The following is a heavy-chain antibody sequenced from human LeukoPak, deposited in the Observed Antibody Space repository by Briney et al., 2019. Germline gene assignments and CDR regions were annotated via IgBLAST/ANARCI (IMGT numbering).Heavy chain of an antibody. J-gene: IGHJ4*02. V-gene: IGHV3-23*01. CDR1: GFTFSSYA. Sequence: GGSLRLSCAASGFTFSSYAMSWVRQAPGKGLEWVSAISGSGGSTYYADSVKGRFTISRDNSKNTLYLQMNSLRAEDTAVYYCAKDPGYCSSTRCYFLDYWGQGTLVTVSS. CDR2: ISGSGGST. D-gene: IGHD2-2*01. CDR3: AKDPGYCSSTRCYFLDY.